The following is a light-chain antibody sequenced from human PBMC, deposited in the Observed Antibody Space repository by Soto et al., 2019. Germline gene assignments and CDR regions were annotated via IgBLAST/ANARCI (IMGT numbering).Light chain of an antibody. CDR3: QQYSNWPPYT. CDR1: QSVTSH. J-gene: IGKJ2*01. CDR2: GVS. Sequence: EVVMTQSPATLSVSPGERVTLSCRASQSVTSHLAWYQQRPGQAPRPLIYGVSTRATGIPDRFSGSGSGTEFTLTISSLQSEDFAVYYCQQYSNWPPYTFGQGTKLEIK. V-gene: IGKV3-15*01.